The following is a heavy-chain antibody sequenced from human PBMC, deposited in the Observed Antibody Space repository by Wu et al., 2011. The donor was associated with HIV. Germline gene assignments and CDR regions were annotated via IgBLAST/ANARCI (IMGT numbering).Heavy chain of an antibody. CDR3: ARELFGDYRTAWNWFDP. D-gene: IGHD2-8*02. Sequence: QGQLVQSGPEVKKPGASVKVSCKASGFPFAKHGVSWVRQAPGQGLEWIGWSTAYNGDIKYAEKFQGRVTLTTDTSTSTAYMEVRSLRSDDTAIYYCARELFGDYRTAWNWFDPWGQGTLVIVSS. CDR2: STAYNGDI. CDR1: GFPFAKHG. V-gene: IGHV1-18*01. J-gene: IGHJ5*02.